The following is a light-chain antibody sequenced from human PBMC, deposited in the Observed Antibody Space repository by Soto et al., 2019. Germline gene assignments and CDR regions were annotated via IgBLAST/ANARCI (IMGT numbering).Light chain of an antibody. Sequence: QSALTQPASVSGSPGQSITISCTGTSSDVGAHDYVSWFQQHPGKAPKLMIYEVSNRPSGVSSRFSGSRSGNTASLTISGLQAEDEADYYCASFTASDTWVFGGGTKLTVL. CDR1: SSDVGAHDY. V-gene: IGLV2-14*01. J-gene: IGLJ3*02. CDR3: ASFTASDTWV. CDR2: EVS.